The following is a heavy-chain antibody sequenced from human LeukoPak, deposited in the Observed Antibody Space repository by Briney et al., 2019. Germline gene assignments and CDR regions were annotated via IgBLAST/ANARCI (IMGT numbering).Heavy chain of an antibody. CDR1: GYTFISYD. Sequence: ASVKVSCKASGYTFISYDINWVRQATGQGLEWMGWMNPNSGNTGYAQKFQGRVTMTRNTSISTAYMEVSSLRSEDTAVYYCAREIPDTNDAFDIWGQGTMVTVSS. CDR3: AREIPDTNDAFDI. J-gene: IGHJ3*02. CDR2: MNPNSGNT. V-gene: IGHV1-8*01.